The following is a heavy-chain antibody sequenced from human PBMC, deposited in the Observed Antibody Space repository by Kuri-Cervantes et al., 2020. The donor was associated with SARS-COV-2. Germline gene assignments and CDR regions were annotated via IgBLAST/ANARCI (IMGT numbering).Heavy chain of an antibody. Sequence: SLKISCAASGFTFDDYAMHWVRQAPGKGLEWVSGISRNSGSIGYADSVKGRFTISSDNAKNSQYLQMNSLRAEDTALYYCVRVGDGFDYWGQGTLVTVSS. CDR3: VRVGDGFDY. CDR1: GFTFDDYA. CDR2: ISRNSGSI. D-gene: IGHD2-21*01. J-gene: IGHJ4*02. V-gene: IGHV3-9*01.